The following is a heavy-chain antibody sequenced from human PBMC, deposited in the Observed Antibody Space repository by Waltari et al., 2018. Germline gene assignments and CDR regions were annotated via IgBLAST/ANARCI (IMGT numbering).Heavy chain of an antibody. V-gene: IGHV4-38-2*02. CDR3: VRDPLNPRGLFDH. D-gene: IGHD3-10*01. J-gene: IGHJ4*02. CDR2: VFYSGSP. Sequence: QVQLQESGAGLVKASETLSLTCTVSGSSMNRDYCWGWVRQPPGKGLEWIGSVFYSGSPYYSSSLRSRVTMSVDTSKNQFSLKLSSVTAADTALYYCVRDPLNPRGLFDHWGQGALVTVSS. CDR1: GSSMNRDYC.